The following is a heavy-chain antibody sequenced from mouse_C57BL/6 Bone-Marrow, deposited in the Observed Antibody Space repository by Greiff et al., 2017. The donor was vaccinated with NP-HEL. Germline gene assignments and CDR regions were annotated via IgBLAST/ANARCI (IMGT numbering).Heavy chain of an antibody. CDR3: ARYGYFFDY. CDR1: GFTFSSYA. D-gene: IGHD2-10*02. CDR2: ISDGGSYT. J-gene: IGHJ2*01. Sequence: DVKLVESGGGLVKPGGSLKLSCAASGFTFSSYAMSWVRQTPEKRLEWVATISDGGSYTYYPDNVKGRFTISRDNAKNNLYLQMSHLKSEDTAMYYCARYGYFFDYWGQGTTLTVSS. V-gene: IGHV5-4*03.